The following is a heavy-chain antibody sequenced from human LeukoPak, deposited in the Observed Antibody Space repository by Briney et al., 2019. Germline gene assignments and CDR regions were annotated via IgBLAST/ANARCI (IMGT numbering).Heavy chain of an antibody. CDR1: GGSISSGGYY. CDR3: VSSYDSSPGDAFDI. Sequence: PSQTLSLTCTVSGGSISSGGYYWSWIRQHPGKGLEWIGYIYYSGSTYYNPSLKSRVTISVDTSKNQFSLKLSSVTAADTAVYYCVSSYDSSPGDAFDIWGQGTMVTVSS. V-gene: IGHV4-31*03. CDR2: IYYSGST. J-gene: IGHJ3*02. D-gene: IGHD3-22*01.